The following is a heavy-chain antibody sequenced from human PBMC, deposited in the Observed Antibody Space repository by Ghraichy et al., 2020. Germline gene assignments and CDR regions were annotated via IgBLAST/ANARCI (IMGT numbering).Heavy chain of an antibody. Sequence: ESLNISCAASGFSFSSYWMNWVRQAPGKGLEWVAHIKGDASEKSYVDSVKGRFTISRDNAKNSLYLQLNSLRAEDTAVYYCAKNWALDYWGQGTQVTVAS. CDR1: GFSFSSYW. V-gene: IGHV3-7*03. CDR3: AKNWALDY. D-gene: IGHD7-27*01. CDR2: IKGDASEK. J-gene: IGHJ4*02.